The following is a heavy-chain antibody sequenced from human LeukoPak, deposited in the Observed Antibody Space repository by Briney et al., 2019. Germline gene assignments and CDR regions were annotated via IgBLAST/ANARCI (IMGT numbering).Heavy chain of an antibody. J-gene: IGHJ2*01. D-gene: IGHD5-12*01. CDR1: GGSISRYY. CDR2: IYYSGST. V-gene: IGHV4-59*12. Sequence: SETLSLTCTVSGGSISRYYWSWIRQPPGKGLEWIGYIYYSGSTNYNPSLKSRVTISVDTSKNQFSLRLSSVTAVDTAVYYCARGGGGYSWYFDLWGRGTLVTVSS. CDR3: ARGGGGYSWYFDL.